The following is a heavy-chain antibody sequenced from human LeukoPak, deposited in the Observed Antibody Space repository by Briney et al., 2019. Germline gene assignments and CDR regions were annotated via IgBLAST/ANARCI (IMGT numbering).Heavy chain of an antibody. D-gene: IGHD3-3*01. CDR1: GYTFTSCA. CDR2: INAGNGNT. Sequence: ASVKVSCKASGYTFTSCAMHWVRQAPGQRLEWMGWINAGNGNTKYSQKFQGRGTITRDTSASTAYMELSSLRSEDTAVYYCAREASEADFWSGYRYNWFDPWGQGTLVTVSS. V-gene: IGHV1-3*01. CDR3: AREASEADFWSGYRYNWFDP. J-gene: IGHJ5*02.